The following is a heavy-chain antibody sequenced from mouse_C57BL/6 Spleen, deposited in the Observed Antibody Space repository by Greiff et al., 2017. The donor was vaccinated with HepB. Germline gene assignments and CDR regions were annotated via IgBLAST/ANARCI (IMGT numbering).Heavy chain of an antibody. CDR2: INHNNGGT. CDR1: GYTFTDYY. V-gene: IGHV1-26*01. Sequence: EVQLQQSGPELVKPGASVKISCKASGYTFTDYYMNWVKQSHGKSLEWIGDINHNNGGTSYNQKFKGKATLTVDKSSSTAYMELRSLTSEDSAVYYCARGHFDYWGQGTTLTVSS. CDR3: ARGHFDY. J-gene: IGHJ2*01.